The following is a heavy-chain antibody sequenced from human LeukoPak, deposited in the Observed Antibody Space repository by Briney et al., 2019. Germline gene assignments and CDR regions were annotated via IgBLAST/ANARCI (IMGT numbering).Heavy chain of an antibody. J-gene: IGHJ4*02. V-gene: IGHV3-7*01. D-gene: IGHD5-18*01. CDR3: ARYTYGYFDY. Sequence: GGSLRLSCAASGFTFSVPWMSWVRQAPGKGLEWVATISSDGGAQSYVDPVKGRFTISRDNHKNSLYLQMNSLRAEDTAVYYCARYTYGYFDYWGQGTLVTVSS. CDR1: GFTFSVPW. CDR2: ISSDGGAQ.